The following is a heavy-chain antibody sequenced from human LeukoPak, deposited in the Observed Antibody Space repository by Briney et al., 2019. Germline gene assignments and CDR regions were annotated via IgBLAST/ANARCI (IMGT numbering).Heavy chain of an antibody. CDR1: GYTFTNYY. CDR2: MNPNSGNR. CDR3: ARRLGLRWDLQAFDI. J-gene: IGHJ3*02. D-gene: IGHD4-23*01. Sequence: ASVKVSCKASGYTFTNYYMHWVRQATGQGLEWMGWMNPNSGNRGYAQKFQGRVTITRNTSISTAYMELSSLRSEDTAVYYCARRLGLRWDLQAFDIWGQGTMVTVSS. V-gene: IGHV1-8*03.